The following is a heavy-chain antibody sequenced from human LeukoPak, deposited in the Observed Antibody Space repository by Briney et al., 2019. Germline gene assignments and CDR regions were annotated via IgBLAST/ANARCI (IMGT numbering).Heavy chain of an antibody. CDR2: INHSGST. J-gene: IGHJ4*02. V-gene: IGHV4-34*01. CDR3: ARRRSGMISIDS. CDR1: GGSFSGYY. Sequence: SETLSLTCAVYGGSFSGYYWSWIRQPPGKGLEWIGEINHSGSTNYNPSLKSRVTISVDTSKNQFSLKLSSVTAADTAVYYCARRRSGMISIDSWGQGTLVIVSS. D-gene: IGHD3-16*01.